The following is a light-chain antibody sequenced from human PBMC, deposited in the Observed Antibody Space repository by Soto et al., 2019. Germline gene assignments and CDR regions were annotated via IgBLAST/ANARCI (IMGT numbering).Light chain of an antibody. CDR1: QSLSSSF. CDR3: QQYGSATSWT. Sequence: EVVLTQSPGTLSLSPGERATLSCRASQSLSSSFLAWYQQKPGQAPRPLIHGASSRATGIPDRFSGIGSGTDFTLTISRLEREDLAVYYCQQYGSATSWTFGQGTKVEIK. CDR2: GAS. V-gene: IGKV3-20*01. J-gene: IGKJ1*01.